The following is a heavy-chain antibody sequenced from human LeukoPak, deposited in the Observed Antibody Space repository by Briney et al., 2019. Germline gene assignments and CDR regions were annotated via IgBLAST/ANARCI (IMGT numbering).Heavy chain of an antibody. CDR1: GGSISSDRYY. J-gene: IGHJ4*02. CDR3: ARDAVGATTKGFDY. V-gene: IGHV4-61*02. CDR2: INTSGNN. D-gene: IGHD1-26*01. Sequence: PSETLSLTCTVYGGSISSDRYYWNWIRQPAGNKLERNGRINTSGNNNYNPPLTSRNTISVDTSKNQFSLKLSSVTASYTAGHPLARDAVGATTKGFDYWGQGTLVTVSS.